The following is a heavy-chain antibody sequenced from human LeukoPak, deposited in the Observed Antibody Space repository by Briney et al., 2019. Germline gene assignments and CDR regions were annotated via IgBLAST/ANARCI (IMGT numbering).Heavy chain of an antibody. D-gene: IGHD2-2*02. CDR1: GYTFTGYY. J-gene: IGHJ6*03. Sequence: ASVKVSCKASGYTFTGYYMHWVRQAPGQGLEWMGWINPNSGGTNYAQKFQGRVTMTRDSSISTAYMELSRLRSDDTAVYYCARSPRRPQYCSSTSCYILPGGYYYYYMDVWGKGTTVTVSS. CDR2: INPNSGGT. CDR3: ARSPRRPQYCSSTSCYILPGGYYYYYMDV. V-gene: IGHV1-2*02.